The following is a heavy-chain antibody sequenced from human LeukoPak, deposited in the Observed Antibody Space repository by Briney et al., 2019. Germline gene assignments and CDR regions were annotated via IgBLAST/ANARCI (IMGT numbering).Heavy chain of an antibody. CDR3: ARDPAGAAGETLFDY. V-gene: IGHV1-69*04. CDR2: IIPILGIA. CDR1: GGTFSSYT. D-gene: IGHD1-26*01. Sequence: SVRVSCKASGGTFSSYTISWVRQAPGQGLEWMGRIIPILGIANYAQKFQGRVTITADKSTSTAYMELSSLRSEDTAVYYCARDPAGAAGETLFDYWGQGTLVTVSS. J-gene: IGHJ4*02.